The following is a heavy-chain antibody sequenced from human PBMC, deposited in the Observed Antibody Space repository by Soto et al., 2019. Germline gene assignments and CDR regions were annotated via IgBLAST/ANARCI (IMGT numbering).Heavy chain of an antibody. J-gene: IGHJ4*02. V-gene: IGHV1-69*13. D-gene: IGHD1-1*01. CDR1: GGTFSSYA. CDR2: IIPIFGTA. CDR3: ARDTGNGGTDGPYYFDY. Sequence: SVKVSCKASGGTFSSYAISWVRQAPGQGLEWMGGIIPIFGTANYAQKFQGRVTITADESTSTAYMELSSLRSEDTAVYYCARDTGNGGTDGPYYFDYWGQGTLVTVSS.